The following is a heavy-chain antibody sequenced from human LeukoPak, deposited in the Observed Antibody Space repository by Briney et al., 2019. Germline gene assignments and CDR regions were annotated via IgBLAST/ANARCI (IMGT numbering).Heavy chain of an antibody. Sequence: SETLSLTCTVSGGSISSYYWSWIRQPPGKGLEWIGYIYYSGSTNYNPSLKSRVTISVDTSKNQFSLKLSSVPAANTAVYYCARLSSGWYYFDSWGLGTLVTVSS. CDR3: ARLSSGWYYFDS. CDR1: GGSISSYY. V-gene: IGHV4-59*08. J-gene: IGHJ4*02. CDR2: IYYSGST. D-gene: IGHD6-19*01.